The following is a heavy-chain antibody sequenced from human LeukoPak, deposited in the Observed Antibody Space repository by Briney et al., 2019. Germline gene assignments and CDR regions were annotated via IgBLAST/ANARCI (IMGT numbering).Heavy chain of an antibody. Sequence: PSETLSLTCTLSGGSISIYRWSWIRQPAGKGLEWMGRIDTSGSTNYNPSLNGRVTMSVDTSKTQFHLNLRSVTAADTAIYYCARGIVRGVSAPDIWGQGTMVTVSS. CDR1: GGSISIYR. V-gene: IGHV4-4*07. CDR2: IDTSGST. CDR3: ARGIVRGVSAPDI. J-gene: IGHJ3*02. D-gene: IGHD3-10*01.